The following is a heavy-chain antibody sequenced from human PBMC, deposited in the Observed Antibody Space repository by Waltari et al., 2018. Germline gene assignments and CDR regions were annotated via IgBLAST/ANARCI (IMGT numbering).Heavy chain of an antibody. CDR1: GGSLSSYY. D-gene: IGHD3-10*01. CDR3: ARVGDYYGSGSYENWFDP. J-gene: IGHJ5*02. Sequence: QVQLQESGPGLVKPSETLSLTCTVSGGSLSSYYWSWIRQPPGKGLEWIGYNSGSTNYNPSLKSRVTISVDTSKNQFSLKLSSVTAADTAVYYCARVGDYYGSGSYENWFDPWGQGTLVTVSS. CDR2: NSGST. V-gene: IGHV4-59*08.